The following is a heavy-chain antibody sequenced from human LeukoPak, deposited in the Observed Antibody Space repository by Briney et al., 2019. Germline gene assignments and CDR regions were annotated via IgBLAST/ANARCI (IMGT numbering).Heavy chain of an antibody. V-gene: IGHV3-30*02. CDR2: IRYDGSNK. J-gene: IGHJ4*02. CDR3: AKEGAAYSSSWGPFDY. CDR1: GFTFSSYG. Sequence: PGGSLRLSCAASGFTFSSYGMHWVRQAPGKGLEWVAFIRYDGSNKYYADSVKGRFTISRDNSKNTLYLQMNSLRAEDTAVYYCAKEGAAYSSSWGPFDYWGQGTLVTVSS. D-gene: IGHD6-13*01.